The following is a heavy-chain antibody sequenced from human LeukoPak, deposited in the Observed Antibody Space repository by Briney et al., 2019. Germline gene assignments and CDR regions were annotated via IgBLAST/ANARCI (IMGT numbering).Heavy chain of an antibody. CDR2: ISGSGGST. J-gene: IGHJ4*02. CDR1: GFTFSSYA. CDR3: ARPTHLRGYSYGGIDY. D-gene: IGHD5-18*01. Sequence: GGSLRLSCAASGFTFSSYAMSWVRQAPGKGLEWVSAISGSGGSTYYADSVKGRFTISRDNSKNTLYLQMNSLRAEDTAVYYCARPTHLRGYSYGGIDYWGQGTLVTVSS. V-gene: IGHV3-23*01.